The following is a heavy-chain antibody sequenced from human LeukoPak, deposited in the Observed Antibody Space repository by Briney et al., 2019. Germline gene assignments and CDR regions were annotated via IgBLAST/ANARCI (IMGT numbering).Heavy chain of an antibody. CDR1: GDSIRRGYY. CDR2: IYHSGGT. D-gene: IGHD3-22*01. V-gene: IGHV4-38-2*02. Sequence: PSETLSLTCTVSGDSIRRGYYWGWIQQTPGKGLQWIGSIYHSGGTYYEPSLKSRVTISVDTSRNQFSLKMSSVTAADTAVSYCARAVEPYYDNSGCYSDPYFDYWGQGTLVTVSS. J-gene: IGHJ4*02. CDR3: ARAVEPYYDNSGCYSDPYFDY.